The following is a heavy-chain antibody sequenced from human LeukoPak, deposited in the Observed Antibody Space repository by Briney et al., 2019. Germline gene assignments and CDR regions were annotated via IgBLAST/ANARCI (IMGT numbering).Heavy chain of an antibody. CDR2: IRANGGST. CDR3: GKSAGDRGRDAFDI. V-gene: IGHV3-23*01. Sequence: PGESLRLSCGASVFTFSNYAMSWVRQAPAKGLEWVSAIRANGGSTYYADSAEGRFNIYRDNSKNTVYLQIKSLRAEGTAGYCCGKSAGDRGRDAFDIWGQGTMVTVSS. CDR1: VFTFSNYA. J-gene: IGHJ3*02. D-gene: IGHD1-26*01.